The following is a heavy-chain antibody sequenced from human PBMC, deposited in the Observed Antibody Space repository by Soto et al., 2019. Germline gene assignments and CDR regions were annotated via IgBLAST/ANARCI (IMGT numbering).Heavy chain of an antibody. CDR1: SGSVSSSSSY. CDR2: IYYSGNT. CDR3: ARGDSGITGTNWFDP. J-gene: IGHJ5*02. D-gene: IGHD1-20*01. Sequence: SETLSLTCTVSSGSVSSSSSYWGWHRQPPGKGLEWIGNIYYSGNTNYNPSLKSRVTISIDTSKTQFSLKLSSVTAADTAVYYCARGDSGITGTNWFDPWGQGTLVTVS. V-gene: IGHV4-61*01.